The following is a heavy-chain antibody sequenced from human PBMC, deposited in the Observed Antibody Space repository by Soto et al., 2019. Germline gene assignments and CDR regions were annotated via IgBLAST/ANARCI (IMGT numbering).Heavy chain of an antibody. CDR2: ISYDGSNK. D-gene: IGHD3-3*01. CDR1: GFTFSSYA. J-gene: IGHJ4*02. V-gene: IGHV3-30-3*01. Sequence: GGSLRLSCAASGFTFSSYAMHWVRQAPGKGLEWVAVISYDGSNKYYADSVKGRFTISRDNSKNTLYLQMNSLRAEDTAMYYCARGDFWSGLDYWGLGTLVTGSS. CDR3: ARGDFWSGLDY.